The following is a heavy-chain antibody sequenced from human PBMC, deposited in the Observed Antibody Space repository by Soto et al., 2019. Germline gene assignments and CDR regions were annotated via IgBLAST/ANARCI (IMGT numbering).Heavy chain of an antibody. CDR1: GGSISTYY. CDR2: IYSSGST. V-gene: IGHV4-59*12. CDR3: ARDPAP. J-gene: IGHJ5*02. Sequence: PSETLSLTCSVAGGSISTYYWSWIRQPPGKGPEWIGDIYSSGSTNYNPSLKSRVTISVDTSKNQFSLKLTSVTAADTAVYYCARDPAPWGQGTLVTVSS.